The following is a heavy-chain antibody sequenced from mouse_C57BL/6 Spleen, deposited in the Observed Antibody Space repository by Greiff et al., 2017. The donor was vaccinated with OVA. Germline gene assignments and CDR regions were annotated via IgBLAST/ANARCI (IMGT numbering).Heavy chain of an antibody. Sequence: QVQLQQSGAELARPGASVKLSCKASGYTFTSYGISWVKQRTGQGLEWIGEISPRSGNTYYNEKFKGKATLTADKSSRTAYMELRSLTSEDSAVYFCAREEGNCFDYWGQGTTLTVSS. CDR3: AREEGNCFDY. CDR2: ISPRSGNT. J-gene: IGHJ2*01. V-gene: IGHV1-81*01. CDR1: GYTFTSYG.